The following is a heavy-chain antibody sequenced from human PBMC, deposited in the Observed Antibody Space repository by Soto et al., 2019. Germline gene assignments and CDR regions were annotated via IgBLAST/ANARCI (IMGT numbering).Heavy chain of an antibody. J-gene: IGHJ4*02. V-gene: IGHV1-3*05. D-gene: IGHD3-22*01. Sequence: QVQLVQSGAEEKKPGASVKVSCKASGYTFTSYAMHLVRQAPGQRLEWMGWINAGNGNTKYSQKFQGRVTITRDTSASTAYMELRSLRSEDTAVYYCARDYDSSGYPRYYFDYLGQGTLVTVSS. CDR1: GYTFTSYA. CDR3: ARDYDSSGYPRYYFDY. CDR2: INAGNGNT.